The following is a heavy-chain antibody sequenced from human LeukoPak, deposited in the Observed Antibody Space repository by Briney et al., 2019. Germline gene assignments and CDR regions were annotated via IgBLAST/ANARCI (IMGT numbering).Heavy chain of an antibody. V-gene: IGHV4-59*12. CDR1: GGSISSYY. CDR2: IYYSGST. Sequence: PSETLSLTCTVSGGSISSYYWSWIRQPPGKGLEWIGYIYYSGSTNYNPSLKSRVTISVDTSKNQFSLKLSSVTAADTAVYYCARAATMLRGVIITFDSWGQGTLVTVSS. CDR3: ARAATMLRGVIITFDS. D-gene: IGHD3-10*01. J-gene: IGHJ4*02.